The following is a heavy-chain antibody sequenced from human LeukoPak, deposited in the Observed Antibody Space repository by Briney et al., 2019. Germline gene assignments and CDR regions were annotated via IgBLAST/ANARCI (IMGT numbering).Heavy chain of an antibody. Sequence: SETQSLTCTVSGASINSHFWSSIRQPPGKGLEWVGSIYYTGSSNYNPSLESRVTISVDTSKNQFSLKLSSVTAADTAVYYCARGRYYFDYWGQGPLVTLSS. CDR3: ARGRYYFDY. CDR2: IYYTGSS. CDR1: GASINSHF. J-gene: IGHJ4*02. V-gene: IGHV4-59*08.